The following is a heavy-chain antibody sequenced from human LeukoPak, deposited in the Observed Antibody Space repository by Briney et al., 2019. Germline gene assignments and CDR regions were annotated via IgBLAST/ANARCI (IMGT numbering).Heavy chain of an antibody. J-gene: IGHJ6*03. CDR1: DDSITMYY. Sequence: SETLSLTCTVSDDSITMYYWNWIRQPPGKGLEWIGDVDHTGSTNFNPSLNGRVSISRDTSKNLFSLRLRSVTAADTAVYFCARGRVSSSTWYSTYYYYFYMDVWGKGTTVTVSS. CDR2: VDHTGST. CDR3: ARGRVSSSTWYSTYYYYFYMDV. V-gene: IGHV4-59*01. D-gene: IGHD1-1*01.